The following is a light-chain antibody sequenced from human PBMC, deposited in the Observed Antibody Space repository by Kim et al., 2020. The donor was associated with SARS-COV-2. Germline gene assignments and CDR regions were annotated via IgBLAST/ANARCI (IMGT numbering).Light chain of an antibody. Sequence: VSPGGTASITCSGDNIGGRDAFWCQQKPGETPVLVIYKESRRPSGVPERFSGANSGSTATLTSSGTQTMEDADDYSQALESSTMGVFGGGTQLTVL. CDR3: QALESSTMGV. J-gene: IGLJ3*02. CDR2: KES. V-gene: IGLV3-1*01. CDR1: NIGGRD.